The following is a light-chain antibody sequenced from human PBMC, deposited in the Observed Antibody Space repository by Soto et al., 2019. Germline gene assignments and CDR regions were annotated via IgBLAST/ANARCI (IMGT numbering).Light chain of an antibody. J-gene: IGLJ3*02. Sequence: QSVLTQPASVSGSPGQSITISCTGTSSDVGTYNLVSWYQHHPGKAPKVMIYEVTKRPSGVSNRFSGSKSGNTASLTISGLQAEDEADYFCCSYAGTNTLLFGGGTKVTVL. V-gene: IGLV2-23*02. CDR3: CSYAGTNTLL. CDR2: EVT. CDR1: SSDVGTYNL.